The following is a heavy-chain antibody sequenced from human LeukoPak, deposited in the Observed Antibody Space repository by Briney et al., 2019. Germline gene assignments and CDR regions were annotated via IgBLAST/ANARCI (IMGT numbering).Heavy chain of an antibody. CDR1: GFTFSNYA. V-gene: IGHV3-23*01. CDR3: AKNAYDSSGYHPDY. D-gene: IGHD3-22*01. CDR2: NSGSGGST. Sequence: GGSLRLSCAASGFTFSNYAMSLVRQAPGKGLEWVSANSGSGGSTYYADSVKGRFTISRDNSKATLYLQMNSLRAEDTAVYYCAKNAYDSSGYHPDYWGQGTLVTVSS. J-gene: IGHJ4*02.